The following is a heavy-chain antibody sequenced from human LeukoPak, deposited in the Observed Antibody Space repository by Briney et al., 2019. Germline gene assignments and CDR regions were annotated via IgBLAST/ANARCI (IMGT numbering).Heavy chain of an antibody. J-gene: IGHJ6*02. D-gene: IGHD3-10*01. CDR2: IYTSEST. CDR1: GGSVSSGNYY. CDR3: ATLRGVEDNMDV. V-gene: IGHV4-61*02. Sequence: SETLSLTCTVSGGSVSSGNYYWSWIRQPAGKGLEWIGRIYTSESTNYNPSLKSRVTISIDTSKNQFSLKLSSVTAADTAVYYCATLRGVEDNMDVWGQGTTVTVSS.